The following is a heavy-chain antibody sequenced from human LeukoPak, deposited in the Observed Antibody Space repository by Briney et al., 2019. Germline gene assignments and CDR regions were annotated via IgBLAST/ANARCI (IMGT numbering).Heavy chain of an antibody. J-gene: IGHJ4*02. D-gene: IGHD6-13*01. V-gene: IGHV3-21*01. CDR1: GFTFTSYS. Sequence: PGGSLRLSCAASGFTFTSYSMNWVRQAPGKGLEWVSSISSSSSYIYYADSVKGRFNISRDNAKNSLYPQMNSLRAEDTAVYYCARGGTYSSSWYLDYWGQGTLVTVSS. CDR3: ARGGTYSSSWYLDY. CDR2: ISSSSSYI.